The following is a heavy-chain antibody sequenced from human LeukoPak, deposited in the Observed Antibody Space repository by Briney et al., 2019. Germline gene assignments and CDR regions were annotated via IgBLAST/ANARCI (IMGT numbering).Heavy chain of an antibody. V-gene: IGHV4-39*01. Sequence: SETLSLTCTVSGGSISSSSYYWGWIRQPSGKGLEWIGSIYYSGSTYYNPSLKSRVTISADTSKNQFSLKLSSVTAADTAVYYCVLCMRATVTTSSIDYWGQGTLVTVSS. CDR3: VLCMRATVTTSSIDY. D-gene: IGHD4-17*01. CDR2: IYYSGST. J-gene: IGHJ4*02. CDR1: GGSISSSSYY.